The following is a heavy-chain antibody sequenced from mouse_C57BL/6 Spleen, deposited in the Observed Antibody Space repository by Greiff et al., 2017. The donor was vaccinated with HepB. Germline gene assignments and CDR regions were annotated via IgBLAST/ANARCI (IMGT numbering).Heavy chain of an antibody. V-gene: IGHV1-53*01. CDR1: GYTFTSYW. D-gene: IGHD1-1*01. CDR2: INPSNGGT. Sequence: VQLQQSGTELVKPGASVKLSCKASGYTFTSYWMHWVKQRPGQGLEWIGNINPSNGGTNYNEKLKSKATLTVDKSSSTAYMKLSSLTSEDSAVYYCARWGTTVVEGYYAMDYWGQGTSVTVSS. J-gene: IGHJ4*01. CDR3: ARWGTTVVEGYYAMDY.